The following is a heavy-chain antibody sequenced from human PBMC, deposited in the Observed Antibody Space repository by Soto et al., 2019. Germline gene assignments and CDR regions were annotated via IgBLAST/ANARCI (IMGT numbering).Heavy chain of an antibody. D-gene: IGHD2-21*02. J-gene: IGHJ4*02. CDR1: GGSNSSYY. Sequence: SETLPLTCTVSGGSNSSYYRSWIRQPPGKGLEWIGYNYYSGSTNYNPSPKGEATISVETSKNQSSLKLSSLNAADTPVFYFAGACGGDSYLAYWGQGTRVPVSS. V-gene: IGHV4-59*01. CDR3: AGACGGDSYLAY. CDR2: NYYSGST.